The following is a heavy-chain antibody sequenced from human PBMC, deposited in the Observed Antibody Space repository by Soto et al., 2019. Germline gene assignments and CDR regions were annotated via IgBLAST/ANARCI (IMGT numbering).Heavy chain of an antibody. D-gene: IGHD1-1*01. Sequence: EVHLVESGGGLVQPGGSLRLSCAASGFTFSAFEMNWVRQAPGKGLEWLSYIYNSGSTMTYADSVKGRFAISRDNAKNSLYLXMXXXXXEDXXXXXCAXESGGTGLDVWGQGTTVTVSS. CDR1: GFTFSAFE. CDR3: AXESGGTGLDV. CDR2: IYNSGSTM. V-gene: IGHV3-48*03. J-gene: IGHJ6*02.